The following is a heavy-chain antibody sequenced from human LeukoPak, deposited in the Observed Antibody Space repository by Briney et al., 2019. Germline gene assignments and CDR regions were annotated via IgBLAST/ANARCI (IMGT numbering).Heavy chain of an antibody. CDR2: INPSGGST. V-gene: IGHV1-46*01. J-gene: IGHJ3*02. D-gene: IGHD3-3*01. CDR1: GYTFTSYY. Sequence: ASVKVSCKASGYTFTSYYMHWVRQAPGQGLEWMGIINPSGGSTSYAQKFQGRVTMTRDMSTSTVYMEPSSLRSEDTAVYYCAKDKTYYDFWSGHDAFDIWGQGTMVTVSS. CDR3: AKDKTYYDFWSGHDAFDI.